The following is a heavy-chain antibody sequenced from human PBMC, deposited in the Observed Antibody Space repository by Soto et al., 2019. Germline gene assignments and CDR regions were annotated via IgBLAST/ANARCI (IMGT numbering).Heavy chain of an antibody. CDR1: GYTFTSYG. V-gene: IGHV1-18*01. Sequence: QVQLVQSGAEVKKPGASVKVSCKASGYTFTSYGLSWVRQAPGQGLEWMGWISAYNGNTNYAQKRQGRVTLTPGTSPSPAYMELRSLRSDDTAVYYCARTVGDIVVVVAASPWFDPWGQGTLVTVSS. CDR3: ARTVGDIVVVVAASPWFDP. CDR2: ISAYNGNT. J-gene: IGHJ5*02. D-gene: IGHD2-15*01.